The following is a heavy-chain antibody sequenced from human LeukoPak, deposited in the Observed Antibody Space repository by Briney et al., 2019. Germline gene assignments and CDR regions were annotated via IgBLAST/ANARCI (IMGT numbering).Heavy chain of an antibody. V-gene: IGHV4-34*01. D-gene: IGHD3-22*01. CDR2: INHSGST. CDR1: GGSFSGYY. CDR3: ARGYYYDSSGYYYIHGFQH. Sequence: SETLSLTCAVYGGSFSGYYWSWIRQPPGKGLEWIGEINHSGSTNYNPSLKSRVTISVDTSKNQFSLKLSSVTAADTAVYYCARGYYYDSSGYYYIHGFQHWGQGTLVTVSS. J-gene: IGHJ1*01.